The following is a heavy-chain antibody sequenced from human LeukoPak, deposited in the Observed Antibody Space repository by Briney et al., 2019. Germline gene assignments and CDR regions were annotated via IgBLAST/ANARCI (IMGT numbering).Heavy chain of an antibody. CDR1: GGSISSDY. V-gene: IGHV4-59*01. J-gene: IGHJ4*02. CDR2: IYYIGST. Sequence: SETLSLTCTVSGGSISSDYWSWIRQPPGKGLEWIGYIYYIGSTNYNPSLKSRVTISVDTSKSHFSLKLSSVTAAGTAVYYCARVVGATGSSDYWGQGTLVTVSS. CDR3: ARVVGATGSSDY. D-gene: IGHD1-26*01.